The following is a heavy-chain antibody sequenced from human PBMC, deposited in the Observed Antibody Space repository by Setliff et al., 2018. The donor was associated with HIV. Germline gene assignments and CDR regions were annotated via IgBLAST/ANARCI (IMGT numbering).Heavy chain of an antibody. Sequence: ASVKVSCKASGYTFTDNYIHWVRQAPGQGLEWMAWINSASGGTNYAQNFQGRVTVTRDTSIYTVYLEVNGLKSDDTAVYYCARDYIHVFDIWGQGTMVTVSS. CDR3: ARDYIHVFDI. V-gene: IGHV1-2*02. CDR1: GYTFTDNY. CDR2: INSASGGT. J-gene: IGHJ3*02.